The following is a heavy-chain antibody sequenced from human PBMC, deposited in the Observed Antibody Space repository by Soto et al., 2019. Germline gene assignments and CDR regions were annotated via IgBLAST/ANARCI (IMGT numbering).Heavy chain of an antibody. Sequence: EVQLVESGEGLVQSGGSLRLSCAASGFTFSIYAMHWVRQAPGKGLEYVSAISSNGGSTYYVDSVKGRFTISRDNSKNTLYIPMGSLRAEDMAVYYCARGPYYDPIHYFDYWGQGALVTVSS. CDR3: ARGPYYDPIHYFDY. J-gene: IGHJ4*02. V-gene: IGHV3-64*02. D-gene: IGHD3-3*01. CDR2: ISSNGGST. CDR1: GFTFSIYA.